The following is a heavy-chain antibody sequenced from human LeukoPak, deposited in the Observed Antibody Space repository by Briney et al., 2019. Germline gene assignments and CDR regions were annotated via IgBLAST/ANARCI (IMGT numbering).Heavy chain of an antibody. Sequence: GGSLRLSCAASGFTFSSYAMSWVRQAPGRGLEWVSAISGSGGSTYYADSVKGRFTISRDNPKNTLYLQMNSLRAEDTAVYYCAKGGYQYYFDYWGQGTLVTVSS. CDR3: AKGGYQYYFDY. CDR1: GFTFSSYA. V-gene: IGHV3-23*01. D-gene: IGHD2-2*01. J-gene: IGHJ4*02. CDR2: ISGSGGST.